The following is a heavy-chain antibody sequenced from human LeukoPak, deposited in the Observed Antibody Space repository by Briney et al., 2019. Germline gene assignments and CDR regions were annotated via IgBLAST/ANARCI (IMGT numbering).Heavy chain of an antibody. J-gene: IGHJ4*02. CDR2: IYYSGST. V-gene: IGHV4-39*01. Sequence: SETLSLTCTVSGGSISSSSYYWGWIRQPPGKGLEWIGSIYYSGSTYYNLSLKSRVTISVDTSKNQFSLKLSSVTAADTAVYYCARLRNGFTGNYWGQGTLVTVSS. CDR1: GGSISSSSYY. CDR3: ARLRNGFTGNY. D-gene: IGHD1-1*01.